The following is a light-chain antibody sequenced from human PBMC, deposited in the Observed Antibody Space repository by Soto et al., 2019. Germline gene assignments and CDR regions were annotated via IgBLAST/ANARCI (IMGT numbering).Light chain of an antibody. CDR1: NIGSKS. CDR2: YDS. J-gene: IGLJ2*01. CDR3: QVWDSSSDVV. Sequence: CGGXNIGSKSVHWYQQKPGQAPVLVIYYDSDRPSGIPERFSGSNSGNTATLTISRVEAGDEADYYCQVWDSSSDVVFGGGTKLTVL. V-gene: IGLV3-21*04.